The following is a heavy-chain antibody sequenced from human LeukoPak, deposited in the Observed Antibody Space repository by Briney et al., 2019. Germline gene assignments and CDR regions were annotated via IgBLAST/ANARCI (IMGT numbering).Heavy chain of an antibody. CDR1: GFSFMSYD. Sequence: VGPLRLSCVASGFSFMSYDMHWFRQAPGKGLESVSSINKRRRYIFYAESRKGRSTISRDNAKNSMFLQMDGLRAGDTAVYYCTRRGGLSSGRSFDSWGQGTLVTVSS. D-gene: IGHD3-10*02. V-gene: IGHV3-21*01. CDR3: TRRGGLSSGRSFDS. J-gene: IGHJ4*02. CDR2: INKRRRYI.